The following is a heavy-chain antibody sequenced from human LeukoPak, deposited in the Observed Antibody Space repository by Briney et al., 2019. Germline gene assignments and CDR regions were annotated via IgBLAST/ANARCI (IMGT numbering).Heavy chain of an antibody. CDR3: ARGLRLYYDSSGYYSRGYYYYYYMDV. D-gene: IGHD3-22*01. Sequence: PSETLSLTCAVYGGSFSGYYWSWIRQPPGKGLDWIGEINHSGSTNYNPSLKSRVTISVDTSKNQFSLKLSSVTAADTAVYYCARGLRLYYDSSGYYSRGYYYYYYMDVWGKGTTVTVSS. J-gene: IGHJ6*03. CDR2: INHSGST. V-gene: IGHV4-34*01. CDR1: GGSFSGYY.